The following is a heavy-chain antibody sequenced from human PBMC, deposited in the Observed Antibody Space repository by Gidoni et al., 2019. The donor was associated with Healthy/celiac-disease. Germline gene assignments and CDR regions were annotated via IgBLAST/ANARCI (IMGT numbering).Heavy chain of an antibody. CDR2: IYYSGST. CDR3: ASDGGNSNWYFDL. J-gene: IGHJ2*01. CDR1: GGSISSYY. V-gene: IGHV4-59*01. D-gene: IGHD2-21*02. Sequence: QVQLQESGPGLVKPSETLSLTCTVSGGSISSYYWSWIRQPPGKGLEWIGYIYYSGSTNYNPSLKSRVTILVDTSKNQFSLKLSSVTAADTAVYYCASDGGNSNWYFDLWGRGTLVTVSS.